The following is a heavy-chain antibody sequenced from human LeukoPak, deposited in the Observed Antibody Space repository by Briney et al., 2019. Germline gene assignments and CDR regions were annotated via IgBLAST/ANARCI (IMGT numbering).Heavy chain of an antibody. D-gene: IGHD2-21*01. CDR1: GGSIRGGAYY. J-gene: IGHJ3*02. Sequence: RPSQTLSLTCTVSGGSIRGGAYYWSWIRQHSGKGLEWIGYSHYSGTSSYNPSLKSRVIVSVDTTKNQFSLKMSSVTAADTAVYYCASGRWLLRDAFDIWGQGTMVTVSS. CDR2: SHYSGTS. V-gene: IGHV4-31*03. CDR3: ASGRWLLRDAFDI.